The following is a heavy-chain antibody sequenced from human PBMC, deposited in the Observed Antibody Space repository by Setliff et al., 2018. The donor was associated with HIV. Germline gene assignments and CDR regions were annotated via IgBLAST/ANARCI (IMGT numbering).Heavy chain of an antibody. V-gene: IGHV1-18*01. CDR2: ISAYNGNT. CDR1: GYTFTSYG. J-gene: IGHJ5*02. D-gene: IGHD2-15*01. CDR3: ARYCSGGSCPGRFDP. Sequence: ASVKVSCKASGYTFTSYGISWVRQAPGQGLEWMGWISAYNGNTNYAQKLQGRVTMTTDTSTSAAYMELRSLRSDDTAVYYCARYCSGGSCPGRFDPWGQGTLVTVSS.